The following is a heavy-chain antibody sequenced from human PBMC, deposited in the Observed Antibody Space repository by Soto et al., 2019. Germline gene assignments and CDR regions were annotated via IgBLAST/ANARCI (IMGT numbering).Heavy chain of an antibody. V-gene: IGHV1-18*01. J-gene: IGHJ4*02. CDR1: GYTFTSYG. CDR3: ARSNWNYEPRAPYYFDY. CDR2: ISAYNGNT. Sequence: ASVKVSCKASGYTFTSYGISWVRQAPGQGLEWMGWISAYNGNTNYAQKLQGKVTMTTDTSTSTAYMELRSLRSDDTAVYYCARSNWNYEPRAPYYFDYWGQGTLVTVSS. D-gene: IGHD1-7*01.